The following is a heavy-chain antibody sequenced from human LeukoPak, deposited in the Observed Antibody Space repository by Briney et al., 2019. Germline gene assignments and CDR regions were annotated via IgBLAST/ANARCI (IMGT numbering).Heavy chain of an antibody. J-gene: IGHJ4*02. CDR1: GFTFSDYY. D-gene: IGHD6-13*01. CDR2: ISSSGSTI. CDR3: ARDSRPFQYSSSWYDY. V-gene: IGHV3-11*04. Sequence: GRSLRLSCAASGFTFSDYYMSWIRQAPGKGLEWVSYISSSGSTIYYADSVKGRFTISRDNSKNTLYLQMNSLRAEDTAVYYCARDSRPFQYSSSWYDYWGQGTLVTVSS.